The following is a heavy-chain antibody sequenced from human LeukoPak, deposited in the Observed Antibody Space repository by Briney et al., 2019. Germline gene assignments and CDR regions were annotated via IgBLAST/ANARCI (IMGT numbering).Heavy chain of an antibody. J-gene: IGHJ4*02. CDR2: INPSGGST. V-gene: IGHV1-46*01. D-gene: IGHD3-22*01. Sequence: ASVKVSCKASGYTFTSYYMHWVRQAPGQGLEWMGIINPSGGSTSYAQKFQGRVTMTRDTSTSTVYMELSSLRSEDTAVYYCARDSGGDSSGYYYVRGCYYWGQGTLVTASS. CDR1: GYTFTSYY. CDR3: ARDSGGDSSGYYYVRGCYY.